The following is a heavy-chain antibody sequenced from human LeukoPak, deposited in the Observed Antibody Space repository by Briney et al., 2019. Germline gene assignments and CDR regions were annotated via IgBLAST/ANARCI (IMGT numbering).Heavy chain of an antibody. CDR2: IIPIFGTA. CDR1: GGTFSSYA. V-gene: IGHV1-69*05. CDR3: AAPIGGDSSRYYHY. Sequence: SVKVSCKASGGTFSSYAISWVRQAPGQGLEWMGGIIPIFGTANYAQKFQGRVTITTDESTSTAYMELSSLRSEDTAVYYCAAPIGGDSSRYYHYWGQGTLVTVSS. D-gene: IGHD3-22*01. J-gene: IGHJ4*02.